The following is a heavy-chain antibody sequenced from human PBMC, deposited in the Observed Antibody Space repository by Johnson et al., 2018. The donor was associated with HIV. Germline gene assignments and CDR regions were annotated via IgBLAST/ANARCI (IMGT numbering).Heavy chain of an antibody. J-gene: IGHJ3*02. CDR2: ISYDGSNI. D-gene: IGHD3-10*01. V-gene: IGHV3-30-3*01. CDR1: GFTLSDSA. CDR3: ARARLLWFRELWPHDAFDI. Sequence: QMLLVESGGGVVQPGRSLRLSCAASGFTLSDSALHWVRQAPGKGLEWVAVISYDGSNILYADSVKGRFTISRDNSKNTLYLQMNSLRAEDTAVYYCARARLLWFRELWPHDAFDIWGQGTMVTVSS.